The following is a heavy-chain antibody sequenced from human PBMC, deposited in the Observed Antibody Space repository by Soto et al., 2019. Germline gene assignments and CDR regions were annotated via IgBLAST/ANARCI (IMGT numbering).Heavy chain of an antibody. V-gene: IGHV4-59*12. D-gene: IGHD3-10*02. CDR3: ASVRGGYYYAMDV. J-gene: IGHJ6*02. Sequence: SETLSLTCTVSGGSISSYYWSWIRQPPGKGLEWIGEIYHSGSTNYNPSLKSRVTISVDKSKNQFSLKLSSVTAADTAVYYCASVRGGYYYAMDVWGQGTTVTVSS. CDR1: GGSISSYY. CDR2: IYHSGST.